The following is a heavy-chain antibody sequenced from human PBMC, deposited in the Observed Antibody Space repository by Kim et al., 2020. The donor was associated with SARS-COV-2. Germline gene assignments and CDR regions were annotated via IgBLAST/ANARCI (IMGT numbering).Heavy chain of an antibody. J-gene: IGHJ6*02. CDR2: ISGSGGST. D-gene: IGHD6-19*01. Sequence: GGSLRLSCAASGFTFSSYAMSWVRQAPGKGLEWVSAISGSGGSTYYADSVKGRFTISRDNSKNTLYLQMNSLRAEDTAVYYCAKDRIAVAGRGEKYYYYGMDVWGQGTTVTVSS. CDR1: GFTFSSYA. V-gene: IGHV3-23*01. CDR3: AKDRIAVAGRGEKYYYYGMDV.